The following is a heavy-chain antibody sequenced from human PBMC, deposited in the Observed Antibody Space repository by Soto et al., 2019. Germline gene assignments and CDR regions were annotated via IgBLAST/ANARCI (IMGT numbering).Heavy chain of an antibody. CDR1: GFTFSRYW. Sequence: EVQLVESGGGLVQPGGSLRLSCAAAGFTFSRYWMHWVRQAPGKRLMWVSRISRDGRRITYTDSVKGRFTMSRDNDKKALYLQMNSLGTEDTAVYYCARDVENNGNYYMCVWGSGTTVTVSS. D-gene: IGHD1-20*01. J-gene: IGHJ6*03. V-gene: IGHV3-74*01. CDR3: ARDVENNGNYYMCV. CDR2: ISRDGRRI.